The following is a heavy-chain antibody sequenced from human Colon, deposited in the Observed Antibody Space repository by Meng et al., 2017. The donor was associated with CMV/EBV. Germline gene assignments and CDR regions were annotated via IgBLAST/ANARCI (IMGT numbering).Heavy chain of an antibody. D-gene: IGHD2-2*03. CDR2: ISDRGDYTAGNA. Sequence: GESLKISCAASGFIFSSYAMSWVRQAPGKGLEWVATISDRGDYTAGNAYYAASVKDRFTISRDNTKNTLFLRLSSLRAEDTAVYYCVRDGWGADVFDIWGQGTMVTVSS. J-gene: IGHJ3*02. CDR1: GFIFSSYA. CDR3: VRDGWGADVFDI. V-gene: IGHV3-23*01.